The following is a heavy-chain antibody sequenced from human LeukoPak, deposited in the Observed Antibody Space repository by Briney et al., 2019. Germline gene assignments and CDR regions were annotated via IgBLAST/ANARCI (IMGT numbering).Heavy chain of an antibody. CDR3: ARVRIGETSYDASDV. CDR2: IYITGST. CDR1: GGSISFYY. J-gene: IGHJ3*01. D-gene: IGHD1-26*01. V-gene: IGHV4-59*13. Sequence: SETLSLTCTVSGGSISFYYWTWIRQPPGQGLEWMGDIYITGSTKYNPYLKRRVTMSVDTSKNQFSLRLSSVTAADTAVYYCARVRIGETSYDASDVWGLGTMVTVSS.